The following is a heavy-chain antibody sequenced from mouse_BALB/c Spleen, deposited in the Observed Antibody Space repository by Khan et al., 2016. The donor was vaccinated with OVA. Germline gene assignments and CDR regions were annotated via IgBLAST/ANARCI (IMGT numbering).Heavy chain of an antibody. CDR2: IDPHYGGI. CDR3: ARSTWYFDV. CDR1: GYSFTGYN. V-gene: IGHV1-39*01. J-gene: IGHJ1*01. Sequence: EVQLQESGPELEKPGASVKISCKAFGYSFTGYNMNWVKQSNGKSLEWIGNIDPHYGGISYKQKFKGKATLTVDKSSNTAYMQLKSLTSEDSAVYYCARSTWYFDVWGAGTTVTVSS.